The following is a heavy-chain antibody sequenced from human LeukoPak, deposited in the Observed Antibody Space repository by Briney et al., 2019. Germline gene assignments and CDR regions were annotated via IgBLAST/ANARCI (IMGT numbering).Heavy chain of an antibody. CDR3: ARGMVGGSSWSNPYYFDY. Sequence: PSETLSLTCTVSGGSISSYYWSWIRQPPVKGLEWIGYIYYSGSTNYNPSLKSRVTISVDTSKNQFSLKLSSVTAADTAVYYCARGMVGGSSWSNPYYFDYWGQGTLVTVSS. V-gene: IGHV4-59*01. CDR1: GGSISSYY. D-gene: IGHD6-13*01. CDR2: IYYSGST. J-gene: IGHJ4*02.